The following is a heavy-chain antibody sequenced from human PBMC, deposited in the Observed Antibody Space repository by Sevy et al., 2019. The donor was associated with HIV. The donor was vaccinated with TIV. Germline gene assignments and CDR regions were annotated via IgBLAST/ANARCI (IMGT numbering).Heavy chain of an antibody. CDR1: GFTFSSYA. Sequence: GGSLRLSCAASGFTFSSYAMHWVRQAPGKGLEWVAVISYDGSNKYNADSVKGRFTITRENSKNTLYLKMNSPRAEDTAVYYCARAQPLYCSSTSCYSHGMDVWGQGTTVTVSS. D-gene: IGHD2-2*01. CDR3: ARAQPLYCSSTSCYSHGMDV. J-gene: IGHJ6*02. CDR2: ISYDGSNK. V-gene: IGHV3-30-3*01.